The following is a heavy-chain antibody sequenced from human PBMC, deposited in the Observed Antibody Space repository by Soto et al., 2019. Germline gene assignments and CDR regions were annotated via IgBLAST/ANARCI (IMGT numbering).Heavy chain of an antibody. V-gene: IGHV1-18*01. Sequence: QVHLVQSGAEVKKPGASVKVSCKGSGYGFTTYGITWVRQAPGQGLEWMAWISAHNGTTNYAQKLPGRVTVTRDTSTSTAYMELRSLRSDATAVYYCARRRYGDYWGEGALVTVSS. J-gene: IGHJ4*02. CDR2: ISAHNGTT. D-gene: IGHD1-1*01. CDR1: GYGFTTYG. CDR3: ARRRYGDY.